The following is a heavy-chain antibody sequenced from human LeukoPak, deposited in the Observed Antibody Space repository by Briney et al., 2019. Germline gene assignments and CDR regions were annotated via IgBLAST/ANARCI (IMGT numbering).Heavy chain of an antibody. D-gene: IGHD6-19*01. V-gene: IGHV3-20*04. CDR3: ARDWRSGFSIDN. Sequence: GGSLRLSCAASGFSFYDYGMSWVRLAPGRGLEWVSGITWNSDSTAYAEAVKGRFTISRDNAKNSLYLQMNSLGAEDTALYYCARDWRSGFSIDNWGQGTLVTVSS. CDR2: ITWNSDST. J-gene: IGHJ4*02. CDR1: GFSFYDYG.